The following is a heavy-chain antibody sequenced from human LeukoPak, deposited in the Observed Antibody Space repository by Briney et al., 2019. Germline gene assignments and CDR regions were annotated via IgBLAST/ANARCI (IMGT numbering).Heavy chain of an antibody. CDR3: AKAVGSLYYYGMDV. Sequence: GGSLRLSCAASGFTFTTYATSWVRQAPGKGLEWVSAIRGSGGSTYYADSVKGRFTISRDNSKNTLYLQMNSLRAEDTAVYYCAKAVGSLYYYGMDVWGKGTSVTVSS. CDR2: IRGSGGST. D-gene: IGHD1-26*01. J-gene: IGHJ6*04. CDR1: GFTFTTYA. V-gene: IGHV3-23*01.